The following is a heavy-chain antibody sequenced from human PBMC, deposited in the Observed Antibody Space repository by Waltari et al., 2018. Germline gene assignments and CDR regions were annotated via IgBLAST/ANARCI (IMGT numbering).Heavy chain of an antibody. Sequence: EVQLVESGGGLVQPGGSLRLSCAASGFTFSSYSMNWVRQAPGKGLEWVSYISSSSSTIYYADSVKGRFTISRDNAKNSLYLQMNSLRAEDTAVYYCARDDYCGGDCYFSFDIWGQGTMVTVSS. CDR2: ISSSSSTI. D-gene: IGHD2-21*01. V-gene: IGHV3-48*01. CDR1: GFTFSSYS. CDR3: ARDDYCGGDCYFSFDI. J-gene: IGHJ3*02.